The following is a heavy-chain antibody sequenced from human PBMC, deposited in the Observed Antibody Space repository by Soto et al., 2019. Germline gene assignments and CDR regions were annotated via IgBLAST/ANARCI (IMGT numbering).Heavy chain of an antibody. CDR3: ARDTSRGEYDY. V-gene: IGHV1-18*01. CDR1: GYTFTSYG. J-gene: IGHJ4*02. CDR2: INVYNGNT. D-gene: IGHD3-10*01. Sequence: QVQLVQSGAEVKKPGASVKVSCKASGYTFTSYGISWVRQAPGQGLEWMGWINVYNGNTNYAQKLQGRVTMTTDTSTSTAYLYLRSLSSDVTAVYFCARDTSRGEYDYWGQGTLVTVSS.